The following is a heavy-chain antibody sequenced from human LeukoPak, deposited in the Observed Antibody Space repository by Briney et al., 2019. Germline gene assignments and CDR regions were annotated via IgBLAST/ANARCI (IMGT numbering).Heavy chain of an antibody. CDR3: ARDSRGLYFDY. V-gene: IGHV4-38-2*02. CDR2: IYHSGST. J-gene: IGHJ4*02. Sequence: SETLSLTCTVSGYSISSGYYWGWIRQPPGKGLEWIGSIYHSGSTYYNPSLKSRVTISVDTSKNQFSLKLSSVTAADTAVYYCARDSRGLYFDYWGQGTLVTVSS. CDR1: GYSISSGYY.